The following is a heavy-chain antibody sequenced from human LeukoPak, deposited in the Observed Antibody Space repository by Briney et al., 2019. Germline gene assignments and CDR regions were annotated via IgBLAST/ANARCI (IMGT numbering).Heavy chain of an antibody. CDR3: ARGAFWSGYFDY. CDR2: IYTSGST. V-gene: IGHV4-61*02. J-gene: IGHJ4*02. Sequence: SETLSLTCTVSGGSISSGSYYWSWIRQPAGKGLEWIGRIYTSGSTNYNPSLKSRVTISVDTSKNQFSLKLSSVTAADTAVYYCARGAFWSGYFDYWGQGTLVTVSS. D-gene: IGHD3-3*01. CDR1: GGSISSGSYY.